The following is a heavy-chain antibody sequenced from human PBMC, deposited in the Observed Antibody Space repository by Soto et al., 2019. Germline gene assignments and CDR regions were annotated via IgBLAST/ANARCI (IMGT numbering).Heavy chain of an antibody. CDR3: ARSHYTYGLLIDY. Sequence: PSETLSLTCTVSGGSIRSYYWTWIRQPPGKGLEWLGYIFYSGSTFYNPSLKSRVTISVDTSKNEFSLRLTSVTAADTAVYYCARSHYTYGLLIDYWGPGTLVTVSS. CDR1: GGSIRSYY. J-gene: IGHJ4*02. D-gene: IGHD2-8*01. CDR2: IFYSGST. V-gene: IGHV4-59*08.